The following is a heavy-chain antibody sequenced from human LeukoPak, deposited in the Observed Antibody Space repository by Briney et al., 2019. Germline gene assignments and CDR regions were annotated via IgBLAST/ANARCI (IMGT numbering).Heavy chain of an antibody. CDR2: ITSDGGRT. CDR3: ARSRGIDVHYYYYMDV. J-gene: IGHJ6*03. CDR1: GFTFSSYA. V-gene: IGHV3-64*01. D-gene: IGHD3-10*01. Sequence: GGSLRLSCAASGFTFSSYAVQCVRQAPGKGREYVSAITSDGGRTYYANSAKGRFTISTDNTKNTLYLQMGSLRAEDMAVYYCARSRGIDVHYYYYMDVWGKGTTVTVSS.